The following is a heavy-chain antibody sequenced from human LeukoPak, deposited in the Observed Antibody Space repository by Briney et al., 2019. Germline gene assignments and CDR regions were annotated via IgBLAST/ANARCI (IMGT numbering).Heavy chain of an antibody. CDR1: GFIFRSYG. Sequence: GGALRLSCAASGFIFRSYGMHWVRPALGKGVEWVAFLLYDGKDKYYADSVKGRFTISRDTSKNTLFLQMNSLRPEDTAVYYCAKDPLLYGSGSYYFDNWGQGTLVTVSS. V-gene: IGHV3-30*02. J-gene: IGHJ4*02. D-gene: IGHD3-10*01. CDR3: AKDPLLYGSGSYYFDN. CDR2: LLYDGKDK.